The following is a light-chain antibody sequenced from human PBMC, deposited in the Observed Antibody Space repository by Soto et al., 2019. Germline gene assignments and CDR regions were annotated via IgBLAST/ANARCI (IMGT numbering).Light chain of an antibody. Sequence: QSVLTQPASVSGAPGQSITISCTGTSSDIGAYNFVSWYQQHPGKAPKLMLYDVNIRPSGVSNRFSGSKSGNTAPLTTSGLQAEDEADYYCTSWTTSTTMIFGGGTKVTVL. CDR2: DVN. V-gene: IGLV2-14*03. J-gene: IGLJ2*01. CDR1: SSDIGAYNF. CDR3: TSWTTSTTMI.